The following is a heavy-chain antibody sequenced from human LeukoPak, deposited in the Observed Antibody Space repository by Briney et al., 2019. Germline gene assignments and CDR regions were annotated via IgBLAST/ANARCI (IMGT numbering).Heavy chain of an antibody. CDR3: ARGLLEYQLLGLGY. J-gene: IGHJ4*02. D-gene: IGHD2-2*01. CDR1: GFTFSDYY. V-gene: IGHV3-66*01. CDR2: IYSGGST. Sequence: PGGSLRLSCAASGFTFSDYYMSWVRQAPGKGLEWVSVIYSGGSTYYADSVKGRFTISRDNSKNTLYLQMNSLRAEDTAVYYCARGLLEYQLLGLGYWGQGTLVTVSS.